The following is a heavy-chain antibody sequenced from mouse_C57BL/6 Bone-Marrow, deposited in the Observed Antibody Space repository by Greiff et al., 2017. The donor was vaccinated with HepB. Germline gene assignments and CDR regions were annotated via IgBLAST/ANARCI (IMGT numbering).Heavy chain of an antibody. CDR1: GFTFSSYA. CDR2: ISSGGDYI. J-gene: IGHJ4*01. Sequence: EVQRVESGEGLVKPGGSLKLSCAASGFTFSSYAMSWVRQTPEKRLEWVAYISSGGDYIYYADTVKGRFTISRDNARNTLYLQMSSLKSEDTAMYYCTRGYYYGRRGAMDYWGQGTSVTVSS. CDR3: TRGYYYGRRGAMDY. V-gene: IGHV5-9-1*02. D-gene: IGHD1-1*01.